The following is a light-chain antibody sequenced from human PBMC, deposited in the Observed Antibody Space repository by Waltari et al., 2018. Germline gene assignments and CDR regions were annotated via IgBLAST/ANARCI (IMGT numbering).Light chain of an antibody. CDR2: EAN. CDR1: SNDVGSYNL. V-gene: IGLV2-23*01. J-gene: IGLJ1*01. CDR3: CSYAGSIFV. Sequence: QSALTQPAPVSGSPGQSIPISCTGTSNDVGSYNLVSWYQQHPGKAPKLIIYEANKRPSGISNRLSGSKSGNTASLTISGLEAEDEAEYYCCSYAGSIFVFGTGTKVTVL.